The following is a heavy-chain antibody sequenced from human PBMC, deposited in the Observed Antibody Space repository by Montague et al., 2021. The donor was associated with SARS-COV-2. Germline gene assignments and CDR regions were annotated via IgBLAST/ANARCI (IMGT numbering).Heavy chain of an antibody. V-gene: IGHV4-31*03. CDR2: IYYSGST. Sequence: TLSLTCTVSGGSISSGGYYWSWIRQHPGKGLEWIGYIYYSGSTYYNLSLKSRVTISVDTSKNQFSLKLSSVTAAGTAVYYCARASGKKTIFGVVISYFDYWGQGTLVTVSS. D-gene: IGHD3-3*01. CDR3: ARASGKKTIFGVVISYFDY. CDR1: GGSISSGGYY. J-gene: IGHJ4*02.